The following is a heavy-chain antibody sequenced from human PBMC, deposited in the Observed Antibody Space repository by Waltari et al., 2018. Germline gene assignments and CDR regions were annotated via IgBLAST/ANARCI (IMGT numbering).Heavy chain of an antibody. V-gene: IGHV3-7*03. CDR3: ATYRWLGY. CDR2: INYNGNER. CDR1: SSFW. Sequence: SSFWMRWVGHVTGRGMEGVANINYNGNERNYVDSVKGGVTISRENARSSLYLQMNSLRVEETAVYYCATYRWLGYWGQGTLVTVSS. J-gene: IGHJ4*02. D-gene: IGHD3-10*01.